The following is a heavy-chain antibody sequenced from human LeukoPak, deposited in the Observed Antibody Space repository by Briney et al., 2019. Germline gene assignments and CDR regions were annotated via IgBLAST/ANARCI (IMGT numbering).Heavy chain of an antibody. D-gene: IGHD6-13*01. CDR1: GGSISSYY. CDR2: ITYTGST. CDR3: ARGDSSSWYAFDY. Sequence: SETLSLTCIISGGSISSYYWSWIRQSPGKGLEWIGYITYTGSTDYDPSLKSRVTISVDTSKNQFSLKLSSVTAADTAVYYCARGDSSSWYAFDYWGQGSLVTVSS. J-gene: IGHJ4*02. V-gene: IGHV4-59*01.